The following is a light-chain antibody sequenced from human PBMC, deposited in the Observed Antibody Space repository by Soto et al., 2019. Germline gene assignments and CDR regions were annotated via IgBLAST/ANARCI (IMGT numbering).Light chain of an antibody. V-gene: IGKV3-11*01. CDR3: HQRQSWPRT. CDR1: QYINTR. Sequence: EIVLTQSTAPLSSLPGDRLTLSCRASQYINTRLAWYQHRPGQAPRLLIYQTSIRAAGVPARFSASGSGTDFTLTISDVQPEDFALYYCHQRQSWPRTFGQGTKVDIK. J-gene: IGKJ1*01. CDR2: QTS.